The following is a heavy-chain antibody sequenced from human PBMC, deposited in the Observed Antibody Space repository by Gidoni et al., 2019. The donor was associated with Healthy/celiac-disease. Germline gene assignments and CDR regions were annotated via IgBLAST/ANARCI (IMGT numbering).Heavy chain of an antibody. J-gene: IGHJ4*02. V-gene: IGHV3-30-3*01. CDR2: ISYDGSNK. Sequence: QVQLVESGGGVVQPGRSLRLSCAASGFTFGSYAMHWVRQAPGKWLGWGAVISYDGSNKYYADSVKGRFTISRDNSKNTLYLQMNSLRAEDTAVYYCARAGGYDSQFFDYWGQGTLVTVSS. D-gene: IGHD5-12*01. CDR1: GFTFGSYA. CDR3: ARAGGYDSQFFDY.